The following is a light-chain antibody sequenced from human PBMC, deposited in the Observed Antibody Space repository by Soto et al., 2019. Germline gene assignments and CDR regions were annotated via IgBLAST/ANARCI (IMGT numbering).Light chain of an antibody. Sequence: QSALTQPASVSGSPGQSITISCTGTSSDVGRYNYVSWYQQHPGKAPKLMIYEVSNRPSGVSNRFSGSKSGNTASLTISGLQAEDEADYYCSSYTSNSTLVFGGGTKLTVL. V-gene: IGLV2-14*01. CDR3: SSYTSNSTLV. CDR1: SSDVGRYNY. CDR2: EVS. J-gene: IGLJ2*01.